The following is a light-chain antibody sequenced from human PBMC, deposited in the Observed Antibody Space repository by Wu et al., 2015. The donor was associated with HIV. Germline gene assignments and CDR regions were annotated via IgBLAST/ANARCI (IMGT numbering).Light chain of an antibody. CDR1: QDISNY. Sequence: DIQMTQSPSSLSASVGDRVTISCQASQDISNYLNWYQQKVGKAPKLLIYDASNLEAGVPSGLSGSGSGTDFTFTISSLQPEDIATYYCQQYDNLSLTFGGGTKGGX. CDR3: QQYDNLSLT. V-gene: IGKV1-33*01. J-gene: IGKJ4*01. CDR2: DAS.